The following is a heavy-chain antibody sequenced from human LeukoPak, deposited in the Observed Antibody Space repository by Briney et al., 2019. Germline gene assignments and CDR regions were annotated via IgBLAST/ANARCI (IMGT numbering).Heavy chain of an antibody. Sequence: SETLSLTCTVSGASITTYYWTWIRQPPGKGLEWIGYIYHSGSTNYNPSLKSRVTTSLDTTRNQFSLRLSSVTAADTAVYFCAREYSTSSEGDYIDYWGQGSLVTVSS. CDR3: AREYSTSSEGDYIDY. J-gene: IGHJ4*02. V-gene: IGHV4-59*01. CDR1: GASITTYY. CDR2: IYHSGST. D-gene: IGHD6-6*01.